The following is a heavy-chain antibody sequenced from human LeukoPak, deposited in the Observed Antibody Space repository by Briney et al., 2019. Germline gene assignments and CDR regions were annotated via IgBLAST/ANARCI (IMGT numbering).Heavy chain of an antibody. CDR3: AKDWPVSGDHYSPFDY. D-gene: IGHD4-11*01. J-gene: IGHJ4*02. CDR2: ISLSGTNT. CDR1: GFSFSSHA. V-gene: IGHV3-23*01. Sequence: GGSLRLACAASGFSFSSHAISCVRQAPGIGLEWVAAISLSGTNTNYVDSVKGRFTISRDSSKNTLHLQMDSLRAEDTAVYYCAKDWPVSGDHYSPFDYWGQGTLVTVSS.